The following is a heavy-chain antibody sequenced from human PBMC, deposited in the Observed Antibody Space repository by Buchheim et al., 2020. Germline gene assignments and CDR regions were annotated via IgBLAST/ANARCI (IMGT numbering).Heavy chain of an antibody. CDR3: ARAGYSGTRNTVMDY. J-gene: IGHJ4*02. CDR1: GFTFSSYW. CDR2: IKQDGSEK. Sequence: EVQLVESGGGLVQPGGSLRLSCAASGFTFSSYWMSWVRQAPGKGLEWVANIKQDGSEKYYVDSVKVRFTISRDNAKNSLYLQMNSLRAEDTAVYYCARAGYSGTRNTVMDYWGQGTL. D-gene: IGHD1-26*01. V-gene: IGHV3-7*01.